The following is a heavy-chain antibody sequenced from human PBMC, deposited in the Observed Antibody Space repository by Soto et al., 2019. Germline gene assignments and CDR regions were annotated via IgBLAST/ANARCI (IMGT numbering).Heavy chain of an antibody. CDR3: VRDNGGTFDY. J-gene: IGHJ4*02. CDR1: GFTFSDYY. D-gene: IGHD2-8*01. Sequence: QVQLVEPGGGLVKPGGSLRLSCAASGFTFSDYYMAWIRQAPGKGLEWVSYIGTSGSTNSADSVKGRFTISRDNAKNSLYLQMNSLRAEDAAVYYCVRDNGGTFDYWGQGTLVTVSS. V-gene: IGHV3-11*05. CDR2: IGTSGST.